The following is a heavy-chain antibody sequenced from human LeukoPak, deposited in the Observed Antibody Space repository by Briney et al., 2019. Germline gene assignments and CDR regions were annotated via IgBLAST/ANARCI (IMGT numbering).Heavy chain of an antibody. Sequence: GGSLRLSCTASGFTFGDYAMSWVRQAPGKGLEWVGFIRSKAYGGTTEYAASVKGRFTISRDDSKSIAYLQMNSLKTEDTAVYYCTRVLTPLTGDLYYFDYWGQGTLVTVSS. J-gene: IGHJ4*02. D-gene: IGHD7-27*01. CDR3: TRVLTPLTGDLYYFDY. CDR1: GFTFGDYA. CDR2: IRSKAYGGTT. V-gene: IGHV3-49*04.